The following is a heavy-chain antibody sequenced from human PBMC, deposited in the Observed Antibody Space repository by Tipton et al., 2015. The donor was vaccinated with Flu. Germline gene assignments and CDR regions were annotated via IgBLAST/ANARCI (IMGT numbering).Heavy chain of an antibody. CDR1: GYSISSGYF. CDR3: ARRGDY. J-gene: IGHJ4*02. CDR2: FFQNTSP. V-gene: IGHV4-38-2*01. Sequence: LRLSCDVSGYSISSGYFWGWVRRPPVKGLEYLASFFQNTSPYNNPSLRSRVNVSVDMSKTQFYLTLKSVTAADTAIYYCARRGDYWGQGTLVTVSS. D-gene: IGHD3-10*01.